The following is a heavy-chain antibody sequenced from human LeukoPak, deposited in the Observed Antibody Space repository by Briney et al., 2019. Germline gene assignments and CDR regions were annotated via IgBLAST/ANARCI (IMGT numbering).Heavy chain of an antibody. CDR2: VNHSGST. J-gene: IGHJ3*02. CDR1: GGSFSGYY. D-gene: IGHD3/OR15-3a*01. V-gene: IGHV4-34*01. CDR3: ARAQYGTYAFDI. Sequence: SETLSLTCAVFGGSFSGYYWSWIRQPPGKGLEWIGEVNHSGSTNYNPSLKSRVTISVDTSKNQFSLKLSSVTAADTAVYYCARAQYGTYAFDIWGQGTMVTVSS.